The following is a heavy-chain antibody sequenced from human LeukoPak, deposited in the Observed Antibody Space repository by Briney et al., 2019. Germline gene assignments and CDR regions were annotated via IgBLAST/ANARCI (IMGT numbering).Heavy chain of an antibody. J-gene: IGHJ4*02. CDR3: ARTNPVYGDYDY. CDR1: GFSVNDSY. D-gene: IGHD4-17*01. V-gene: IGHV3-53*01. Sequence: PGGSLRLSCAVSGFSVNDSYMSWVRQAPGKGLQWVSVMFPDGRTYYADSVKGRFTISRDLARNTLLLQMHSLRADDTAVHYCARTNPVYGDYDYWGQGTLVTVSS. CDR2: MFPDGRT.